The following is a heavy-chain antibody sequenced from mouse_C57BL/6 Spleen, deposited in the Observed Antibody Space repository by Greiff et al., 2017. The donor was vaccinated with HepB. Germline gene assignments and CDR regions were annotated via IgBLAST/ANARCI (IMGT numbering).Heavy chain of an antibody. J-gene: IGHJ2*01. D-gene: IGHD2-4*01. V-gene: IGHV1-19*01. CDR1: GYTFTDYY. CDR2: INPYNGGT. Sequence: VQLKQSGPVLVKPGASVKMSCKASGYTFTDYYMNWVKQSHGKSLEWIGVINPYNGGTSYNQKFKGKATLTVDKSSSTAYMELNSLTSEDSAVYYCARNDYDGGFDYWGQGTTLTVSS. CDR3: ARNDYDGGFDY.